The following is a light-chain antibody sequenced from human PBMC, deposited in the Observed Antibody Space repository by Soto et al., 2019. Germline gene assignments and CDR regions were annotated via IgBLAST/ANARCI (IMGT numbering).Light chain of an antibody. CDR3: HQYGNYPYT. CDR2: DAS. V-gene: IGKV1-16*01. CDR1: QGINDR. J-gene: IGKJ2*01. Sequence: DIQMTQSPSSLSASVGDRVTLTCRASQGINDRLTWFQQKPGKAPQSLIYDASTLQDGVPSRFSGGGSGTDFTLTISSLQPEDSATYYCHQYGNYPYTFGLGTKLEIK.